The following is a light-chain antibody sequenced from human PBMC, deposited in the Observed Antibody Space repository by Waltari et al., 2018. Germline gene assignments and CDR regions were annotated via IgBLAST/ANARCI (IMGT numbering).Light chain of an antibody. Sequence: DIQMTQSPSSLSASVGDRVTITCWASQRISSYLNWYQQKPGKAPKLLIYAATSLQSGVPSRFTGGGSGTDFTLTISSLQPEDFATYYCQQSYSTPRTFGQGTKVDIK. CDR1: QRISSY. V-gene: IGKV1-39*01. CDR3: QQSYSTPRT. J-gene: IGKJ1*01. CDR2: AAT.